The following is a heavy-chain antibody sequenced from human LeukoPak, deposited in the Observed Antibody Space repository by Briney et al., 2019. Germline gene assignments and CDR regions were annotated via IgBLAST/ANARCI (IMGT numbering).Heavy chain of an antibody. CDR3: ARAYYDILTGYYIHYYYGMDV. Sequence: SQTLSLTCAISGDSVSSNRAAWNWIRQSSSRGLEWLGRTYYRSKWYKDYAVSLKSRITINPDTSKNQFSLQLNSVTPEDTAVYYCARAYYDILTGYYIHYYYGMDVWGQGTTVTVSS. CDR2: TYYRSKWYK. D-gene: IGHD3-9*01. J-gene: IGHJ6*02. CDR1: GDSVSSNRAA. V-gene: IGHV6-1*01.